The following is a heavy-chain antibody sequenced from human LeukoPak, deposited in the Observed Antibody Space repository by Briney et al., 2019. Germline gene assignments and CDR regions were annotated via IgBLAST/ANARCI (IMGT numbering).Heavy chain of an antibody. D-gene: IGHD3-22*01. CDR1: GYTFTSYD. CDR2: MNPNSGNT. J-gene: IGHJ4*02. CDR3: AIFYYDSSGYYFMDY. V-gene: IGHV1-8*01. Sequence: WASVKVSCTASGYTFTSYDINWVRQATGQGLEWMGWMNPNSGNTGYAQKFQGRVTMTRNTSISTAYMELSSLRSEDTAMYYCAIFYYDSSGYYFMDYWGQGTLVTVSS.